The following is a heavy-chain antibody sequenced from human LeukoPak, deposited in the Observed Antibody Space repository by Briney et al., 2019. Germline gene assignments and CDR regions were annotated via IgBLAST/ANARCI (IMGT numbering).Heavy chain of an antibody. CDR3: ARVVGGGDAFDS. J-gene: IGHJ3*02. CDR2: IYYSGST. V-gene: IGHV4-59*12. CDR1: GCSISSYY. Sequence: SETLCLTCTVSGCSISSYYRSWIRQPPGKGLEWVWDIYYSGSTNYNPSLKSRVTISVDNSKNQLSLKMNTVTAADTAVYYFARVVGGGDAFDSWGQGTMVTVSS. D-gene: IGHD3-10*01.